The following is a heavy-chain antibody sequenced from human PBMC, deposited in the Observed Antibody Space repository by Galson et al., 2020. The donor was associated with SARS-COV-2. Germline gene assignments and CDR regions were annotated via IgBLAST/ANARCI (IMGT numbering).Heavy chain of an antibody. J-gene: IGHJ6*02. D-gene: IGHD2-21*02. CDR1: GFTFSSYY. V-gene: IGHV3-13*01. Sequence: TGGSLRLSCAASGFTFSSYYMHWVRQATGKGLEWVSAIGTAGDTYYTGSVKGRFTISRENAKNSLYLQMNSLRAGDTAVYYCARMSVVTANLVNYYYYGMDVWGQGTTVTVSS. CDR2: IGTAGDT. CDR3: ARMSVVTANLVNYYYYGMDV.